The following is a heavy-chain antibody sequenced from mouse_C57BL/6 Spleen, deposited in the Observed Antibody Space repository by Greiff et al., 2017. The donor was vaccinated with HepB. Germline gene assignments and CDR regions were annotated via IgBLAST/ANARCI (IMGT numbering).Heavy chain of an antibody. V-gene: IGHV5-17*01. CDR2: ISSGSSTI. D-gene: IGHD2-3*01. J-gene: IGHJ1*03. CDR3: ARLGNDGYYNWYFDV. Sequence: EVHLVESGGGLVKPGGSLKLSCAASGFTFSDYGMHWVRQAPEKGLEWVAYISSGSSTIYYADTVKGRFTISRDNAKNTLFLQMTSLRSEDTAMYYCARLGNDGYYNWYFDVWGTGTTVTVSS. CDR1: GFTFSDYG.